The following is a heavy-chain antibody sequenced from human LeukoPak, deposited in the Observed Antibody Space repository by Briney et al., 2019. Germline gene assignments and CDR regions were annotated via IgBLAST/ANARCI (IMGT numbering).Heavy chain of an antibody. V-gene: IGHV4-59*08. CDR2: MFYIGTP. J-gene: IGHJ5*02. Sequence: SDTLSLTCTVAGGSITGYYGRGIRESPGGAGEGSGHMFYIGTPRYNPSLKSRVTMSVDTSKNQFSLTLSSVPAADTAVYYSVRHRYYSDRNRNYSPNSFDPWGQGTLVTASS. CDR3: VRHRYYSDRNRNYSPNSFDP. CDR1: GGSITGYY. D-gene: IGHD3-22*01.